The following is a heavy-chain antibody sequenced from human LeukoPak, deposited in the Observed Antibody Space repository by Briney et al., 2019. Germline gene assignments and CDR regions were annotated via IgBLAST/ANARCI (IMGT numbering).Heavy chain of an antibody. Sequence: GGSLRLSCAASGFAFNNFGMHWVRQAPGKGLEWVAVISFDGADKHYADSVRGRFSISRDNSKNTLYLQMNSLTTEDKAVYYCAREGSIPEYDSSPFFDYWGQGTLVTVSS. D-gene: IGHD6-6*01. CDR3: AREGSIPEYDSSPFFDY. CDR1: GFAFNNFG. J-gene: IGHJ4*02. CDR2: ISFDGADK. V-gene: IGHV3-30*05.